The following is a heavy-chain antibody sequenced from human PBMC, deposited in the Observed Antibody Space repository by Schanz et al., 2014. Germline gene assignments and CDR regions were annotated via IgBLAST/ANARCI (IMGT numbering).Heavy chain of an antibody. CDR3: ARIGGSVFDY. CDR2: IGNGGVTI. Sequence: VHLVESGGGLVQPGGSLRLSCAASGFIFSDYYMAWIRQPPGRGLEWVSYIGNGGVTIYYADSVKGRFTISRDNSKNSLYLQMNSLRAEDTAVYYCARIGGSVFDYWAQGTLVTVSS. CDR1: GFIFSDYY. J-gene: IGHJ4*02. V-gene: IGHV3-11*01. D-gene: IGHD3-10*01.